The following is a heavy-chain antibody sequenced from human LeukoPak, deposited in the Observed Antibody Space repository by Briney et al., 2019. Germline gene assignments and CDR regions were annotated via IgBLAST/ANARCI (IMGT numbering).Heavy chain of an antibody. J-gene: IGHJ3*02. Sequence: GGSLRLSCAASGFTFSSYSMNWVRQAPGKGLEWVSSISSSSSYIYYADSVKGRFTISRDNAKNSLYLQMNSLRAEDTAVYYCASYSSGWYRGGGGYAFDIWGQGTMVTVSS. D-gene: IGHD6-19*01. CDR2: ISSSSSYI. CDR3: ASYSSGWYRGGGGYAFDI. CDR1: GFTFSSYS. V-gene: IGHV3-21*01.